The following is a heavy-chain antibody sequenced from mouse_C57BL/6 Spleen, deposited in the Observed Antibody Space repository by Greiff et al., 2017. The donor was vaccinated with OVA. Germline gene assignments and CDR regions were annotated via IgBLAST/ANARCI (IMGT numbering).Heavy chain of an antibody. D-gene: IGHD1-1*01. CDR1: GFPFSDYG. CDR2: ISSGSSTS. Sequence: EVQLVESGGGLVKPGGSLKLSCPASGFPFSDYGMHWFRQAPERGLEWVAYISSGSSTSYDADTVKGRFTISRDNAKNTLFLQMTSLRSEDTAMYYCARNLYYGSAWFAYWGQGTLVTVSA. J-gene: IGHJ3*01. V-gene: IGHV5-17*01. CDR3: ARNLYYGSAWFAY.